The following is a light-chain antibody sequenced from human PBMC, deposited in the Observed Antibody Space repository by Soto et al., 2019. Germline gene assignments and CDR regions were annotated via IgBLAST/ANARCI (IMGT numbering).Light chain of an antibody. CDR3: QQCSTSPLT. Sequence: EIVLTQSPGTLSLSPGERATLSCRASQSVLKNYLAWYQQKPGQAPRLLIHDASSRATGIPDRFSGSGSGTDFTLTISRLEPEEFAVYYCQQCSTSPLTFGGGTKVEIK. CDR2: DAS. CDR1: QSVLKNY. V-gene: IGKV3-20*01. J-gene: IGKJ4*01.